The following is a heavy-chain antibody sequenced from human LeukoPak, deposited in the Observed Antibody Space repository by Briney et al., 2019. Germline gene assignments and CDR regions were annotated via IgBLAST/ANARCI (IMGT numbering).Heavy chain of an antibody. Sequence: KTSETLSLTCAVYGGSFSGYYRGWIRQPQGQVLEWIENIYHSGSTYYNPSLKSRVTISVDTSKNQFSLKLSSVTAADTAVYYCARKLYCSGGSCYSGNWFDPWGQGTLVTVSS. CDR3: ARKLYCSGGSCYSGNWFDP. CDR1: GGSFSGYY. V-gene: IGHV4-34*01. D-gene: IGHD2-15*01. J-gene: IGHJ5*02. CDR2: IYHSGST.